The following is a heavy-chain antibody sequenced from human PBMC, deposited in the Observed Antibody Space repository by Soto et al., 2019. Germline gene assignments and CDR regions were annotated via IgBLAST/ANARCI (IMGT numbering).Heavy chain of an antibody. CDR3: ATSTSSSWQNDY. CDR1: GGTFNTFA. V-gene: IGHV1-69*01. J-gene: IGHJ4*02. Sequence: QVQLEQSGAEVKKPGSSVKVSCKASGGTFNTFAISWVRQAPGQGLEWIGGIIPIFETANYAQRLQDRLTITADESTRTAYMELSRLTSDDTAIYFCATSTSSSWQNDYWGLGTLVVVYS. CDR2: IIPIFETA. D-gene: IGHD6-13*01.